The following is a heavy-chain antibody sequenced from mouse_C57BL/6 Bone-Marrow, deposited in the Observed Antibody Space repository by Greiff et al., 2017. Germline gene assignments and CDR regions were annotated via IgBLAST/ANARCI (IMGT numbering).Heavy chain of an antibody. D-gene: IGHD2-4*01. CDR2: IYPGDGDT. J-gene: IGHJ4*01. CDR3: ASYYDYDYAMDY. Sequence: QVQLQQSGAELVRPGSSVKISCKASGYAFSSYWMNWVKQRPGQGLEWIGQIYPGDGDTNYNGKFKGQATLTADKSSSTAYMQLSSLTSEDSAVYFCASYYDYDYAMDYWGQGTSVTVSS. CDR1: GYAFSSYW. V-gene: IGHV1-80*01.